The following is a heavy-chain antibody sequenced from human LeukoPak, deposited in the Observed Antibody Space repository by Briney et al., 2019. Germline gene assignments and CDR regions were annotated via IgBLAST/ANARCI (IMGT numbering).Heavy chain of an antibody. D-gene: IGHD2-21*01. J-gene: IGHJ6*02. Sequence: PGGSLRLSCTASGFTFSSYWTSWVRQAPGKGLEWVANIKQDGSEKDYVDSVKGRFTISRDSAKNSLYLQMNSLRAEDTAVYYCAKYCGGDCYGMDVWGQGTTVTVSS. CDR2: IKQDGSEK. CDR1: GFTFSSYW. V-gene: IGHV3-7*01. CDR3: AKYCGGDCYGMDV.